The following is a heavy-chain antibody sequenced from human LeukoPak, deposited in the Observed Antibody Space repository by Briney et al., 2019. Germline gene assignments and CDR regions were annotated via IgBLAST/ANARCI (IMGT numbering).Heavy chain of an antibody. CDR3: AKVRISSGYYPNDAFDI. V-gene: IGHV3-7*05. Sequence: GGSLRLSCAASGFTFSSDWMSWVRQAPGKGLEWVANIKQDGSEKYYVDSVKGRFTMSRDNSKNTLYLQMNSLRAEDTAVYYCAKVRISSGYYPNDAFDIWGQGTMVTVSS. CDR1: GFTFSSDW. CDR2: IKQDGSEK. D-gene: IGHD3-22*01. J-gene: IGHJ3*02.